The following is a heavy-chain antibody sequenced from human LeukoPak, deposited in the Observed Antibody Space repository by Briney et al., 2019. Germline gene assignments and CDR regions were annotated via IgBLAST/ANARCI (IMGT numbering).Heavy chain of an antibody. CDR1: GFTFSSYG. CDR2: ISYDGSNK. V-gene: IGHV3-30*03. Sequence: GGSLRLSCAASGFTFSSYGMHWVRQAPGKGLEWVAVISYDGSNKYYADSVKGRFTISRDNSKNTLYLQMNSLRAEDTAVYYCARCDYGGNIDYWGQGTLVTVSS. D-gene: IGHD4-23*01. J-gene: IGHJ4*02. CDR3: ARCDYGGNIDY.